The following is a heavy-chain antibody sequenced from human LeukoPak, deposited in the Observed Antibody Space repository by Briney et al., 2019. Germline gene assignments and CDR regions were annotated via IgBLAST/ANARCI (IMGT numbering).Heavy chain of an antibody. Sequence: GGSLRLSCAASGFAFRSSGMHWVRQASGKGLDWVAVISYDGTNKFYSDSVKGRFTISRDNSQNTLYLEMNSLRAGDTAVYYCSSGASDYWGQGTLVTVSS. V-gene: IGHV3-30*03. CDR2: ISYDGTNK. CDR1: GFAFRSSG. D-gene: IGHD7-27*01. J-gene: IGHJ4*02. CDR3: SSGASDY.